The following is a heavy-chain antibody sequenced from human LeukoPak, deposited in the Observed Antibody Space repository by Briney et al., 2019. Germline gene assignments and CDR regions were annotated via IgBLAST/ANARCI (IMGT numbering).Heavy chain of an antibody. D-gene: IGHD2-2*01. J-gene: IGHJ3*02. CDR2: ISWNSGSI. CDR1: GFTFDDYA. V-gene: IGHV3-9*01. CDR3: AKDLGYCSSTSCRDAFDI. Sequence: PGRSLRLSCAASGFTFDDYAMHWVRQAPGKGLEWVSGISWNSGSIGYADSVKGRFTISRDNAKNSLYLQMNSLGAEDTALYYCAKDLGYCSSTSCRDAFDIWGQGTMVTVSS.